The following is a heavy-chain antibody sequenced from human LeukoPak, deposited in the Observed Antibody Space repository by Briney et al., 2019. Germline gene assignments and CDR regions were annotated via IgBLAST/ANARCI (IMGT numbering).Heavy chain of an antibody. J-gene: IGHJ1*01. CDR2: IYYSGRT. CDR1: GDSVSRSDSY. D-gene: IGHD3-22*01. Sequence: PSETLSLTCSVSGDSVSRSDSYWDWIRQPPGKGLVWIGTIYYSGRTYYSPSLKSRVTMSVDQSNNQFSLNLRSVTAADTALYYCARRRYYDGSGYLEWGQGTLLSVSS. V-gene: IGHV4-39*01. CDR3: ARRRYYDGSGYLE.